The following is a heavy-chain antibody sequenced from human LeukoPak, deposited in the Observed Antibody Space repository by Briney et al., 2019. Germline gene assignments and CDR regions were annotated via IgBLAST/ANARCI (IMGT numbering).Heavy chain of an antibody. D-gene: IGHD6-19*01. CDR3: ARDRLVPYYYYYMDV. V-gene: IGHV3-7*01. Sequence: GGSLRLSCAASGFTFSSYSMNWVRQAPGKGLEWVANINQDGSEKYYVDSVKGRFTISRDNAKNSLYLQMNSLRAEDTAVYYCARDRLVPYYYYYMDVWGKGTTVTVSS. J-gene: IGHJ6*03. CDR2: INQDGSEK. CDR1: GFTFSSYS.